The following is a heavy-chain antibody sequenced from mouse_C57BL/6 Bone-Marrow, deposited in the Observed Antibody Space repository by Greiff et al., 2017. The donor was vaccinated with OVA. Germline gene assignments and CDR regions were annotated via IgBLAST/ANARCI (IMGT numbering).Heavy chain of an antibody. CDR3: ARDDYYWYFDV. V-gene: IGHV7-1*01. CDR2: SRNKANDYTT. CDR1: GFTFSDFY. Sequence: EVKLMESGGGLVQSGRSLRLSCATSGFTFSDFYMEWVRQAPGKGLEWIAASRNKANDYTTEYSASVKGRFIVSRDTSQSILYLQMNALRAEDTAIYYCARDDYYWYFDVGGTGTTVTVSS. J-gene: IGHJ1*03.